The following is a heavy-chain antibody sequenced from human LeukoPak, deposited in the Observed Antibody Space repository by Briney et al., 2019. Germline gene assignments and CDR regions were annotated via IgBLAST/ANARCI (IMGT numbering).Heavy chain of an antibody. J-gene: IGHJ4*02. CDR3: ARTHSGSYYGFDF. CDR2: IYYSGST. Sequence: SETLSLTCAVSGGSISSTTSYWGWIRQPPGKGLEWIGRIYYSGSTFYNPSLKSRVTISVDTSKNQFSLKLNSVTAADTAVYYCARTHSGSYYGFDFWGQGTLVTVSS. CDR1: GGSISSTTSY. D-gene: IGHD1-26*01. V-gene: IGHV4-39*01.